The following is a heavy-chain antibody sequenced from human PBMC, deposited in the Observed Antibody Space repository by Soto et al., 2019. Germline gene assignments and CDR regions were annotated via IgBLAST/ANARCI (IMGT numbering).Heavy chain of an antibody. CDR3: ARLVASETWYGMDV. CDR1: GFIFSSHN. V-gene: IGHV3-21*06. D-gene: IGHD3-16*02. CDR2: ITGSSSYI. Sequence: DVQLVESGGGLVKPGGSLRLSCAASGFIFSSHNMNWVRQAPGKGLEWVSSITGSSSYIFYADSVKGRFTISRDNAKNTVYLQVNSLRAEDTGVYYWARLVASETWYGMDVWGQGTTVTVSS. J-gene: IGHJ6*02.